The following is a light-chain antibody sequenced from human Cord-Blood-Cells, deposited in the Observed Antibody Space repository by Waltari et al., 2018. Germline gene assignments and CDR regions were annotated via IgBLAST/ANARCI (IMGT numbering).Light chain of an antibody. CDR2: GAS. CDR3: QQYGSSRT. Sequence: EIVLTHSPGTLSLSPGERATLSCRASQSVSSSYLAWYQQNPGQAPRLLIYGASSTATGIPDRFSGSGSGTDFTLTISRLEPEDFAVYYCQQYGSSRTFGQGTKLEIK. J-gene: IGKJ2*01. CDR1: QSVSSSY. V-gene: IGKV3-20*01.